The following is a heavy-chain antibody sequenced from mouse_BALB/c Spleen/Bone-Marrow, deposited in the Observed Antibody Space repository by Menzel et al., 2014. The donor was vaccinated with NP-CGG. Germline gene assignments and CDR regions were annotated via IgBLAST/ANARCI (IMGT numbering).Heavy chain of an antibody. V-gene: IGHV1-63*02. CDR3: AIHGEAMDY. CDR1: GYTFTNYW. CDR2: IYPGAVYT. J-gene: IGHJ4*01. Sequence: QVQLQQSGAELVRPGTSVKMSCKAAGYTFTNYWIGWVKQRPGHGLEWIGDIYPGAVYTNYNEKFKGKATLTADTSSSRAYMQHSSVTSEDSAIYYCAIHGEAMDYWGQGTSVTGSS.